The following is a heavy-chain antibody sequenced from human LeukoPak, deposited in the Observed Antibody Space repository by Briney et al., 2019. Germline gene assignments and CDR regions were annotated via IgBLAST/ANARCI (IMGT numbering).Heavy chain of an antibody. CDR1: GYTFTSYG. CDR3: ARVPTLGIAAAGTGGYGMDV. Sequence: GASVKVSCKASGYTFTSYGISWVRQAPGQGLEWMGWISAYNGNTNYAQKLQGRVTMTTDTSTSTAYMELRSLRSDDTAVYYCARVPTLGIAAAGTGGYGMDVWGQGTTVTVSS. D-gene: IGHD6-13*01. J-gene: IGHJ6*02. CDR2: ISAYNGNT. V-gene: IGHV1-18*01.